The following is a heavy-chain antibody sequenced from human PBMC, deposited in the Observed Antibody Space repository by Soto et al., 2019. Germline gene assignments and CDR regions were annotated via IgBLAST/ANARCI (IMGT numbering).Heavy chain of an antibody. CDR3: ARAQRRDGVRILGGGRIYGMDV. Sequence: QVQLVQSGAEVKKPGSSVKVSCKASGGTFSSYAISWVRQAPGQGLEWMGGIIPIFGTANYAQKFQGRVTITAEESTSTAYMELSSLRSEDTAVYYCARAQRRDGVRILGGGRIYGMDVWGQGTTVTVSS. CDR2: IIPIFGTA. J-gene: IGHJ6*02. V-gene: IGHV1-69*01. CDR1: GGTFSSYA.